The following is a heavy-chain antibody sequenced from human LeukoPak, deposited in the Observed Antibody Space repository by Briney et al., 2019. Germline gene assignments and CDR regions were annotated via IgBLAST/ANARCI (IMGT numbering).Heavy chain of an antibody. D-gene: IGHD2-2*01. CDR1: GFTFNNYA. CDR3: AKEPREYCSSTSCPNWFDS. Sequence: GGSLRLSCAASGFTFNNYAMSWVRQAPGKGLEWVSAISASGGTTYYADSVKGRFTISRDNSENTLFLQMNSLRAEDTAVYYCAKEPREYCSSTSCPNWFDSGAREPWSPSPQ. CDR2: ISASGGTT. J-gene: IGHJ5*01. V-gene: IGHV3-23*01.